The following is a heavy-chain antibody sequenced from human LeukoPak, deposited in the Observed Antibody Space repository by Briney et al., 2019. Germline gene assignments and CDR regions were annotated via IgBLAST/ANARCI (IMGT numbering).Heavy chain of an antibody. Sequence: SETLSLTCTVSGGSISSSSYYWGWIRQPPGKGLEWIGEINHSGSTNYNPSLKSRVTISVDTSKNQFSLKLSSVTAADTAVYYCASEPGDYDILTGYRYWDWGQGTLVTVSS. V-gene: IGHV4-39*07. CDR2: INHSGST. CDR3: ASEPGDYDILTGYRYWD. J-gene: IGHJ4*02. CDR1: GGSISSSSYY. D-gene: IGHD3-9*01.